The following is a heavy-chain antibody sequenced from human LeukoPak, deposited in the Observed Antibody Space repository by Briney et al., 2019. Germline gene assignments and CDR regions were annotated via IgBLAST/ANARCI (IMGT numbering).Heavy chain of an antibody. V-gene: IGHV3-23*01. J-gene: IGHJ3*02. CDR3: AKDRGYSGHAAFDM. D-gene: IGHD5-12*01. CDR1: GFTFSSYA. Sequence: PGGSLRLYCAASGFTFSSYAMSWVRQAPGKGLEWVSAINGSGGSTYYADSVKGRFTISRDDSKKTLYLQMNSLRAEDTAVYYCAKDRGYSGHAAFDMWGQGTMVTVS. CDR2: INGSGGST.